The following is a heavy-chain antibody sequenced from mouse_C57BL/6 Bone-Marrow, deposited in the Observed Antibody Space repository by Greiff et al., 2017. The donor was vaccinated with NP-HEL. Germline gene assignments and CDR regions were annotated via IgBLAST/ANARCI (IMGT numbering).Heavy chain of an antibody. D-gene: IGHD2-12*01. J-gene: IGHJ2*01. CDR2: IYPGDGDT. CDR3: ARYCYDDY. CDR1: GYAFSSSW. Sequence: VQLQQSGPELVKPGASVKISCKASGYAFSSSWMNWVKQRPGKGLEWIGRIYPGDGDTNYNGKFKGKATLTADQSSSTAYMQLSSLTSEDSAVYFCARYCYDDYWGQGTTLTVSS. V-gene: IGHV1-82*01.